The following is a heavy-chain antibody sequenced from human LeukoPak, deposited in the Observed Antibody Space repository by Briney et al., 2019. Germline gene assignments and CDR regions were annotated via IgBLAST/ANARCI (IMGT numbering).Heavy chain of an antibody. J-gene: IGHJ6*04. CDR2: INAGNGNT. Sequence: ASVTVSCTASGYTFTTYAMHWVRQAPGQRLEWMGWINAGNGNTKYSQKFQGRVTITRDTSASTAYMELSSLRSEDTAVYYCAREITMVRGVKYYYYGMDVWGKGTTVTVSS. V-gene: IGHV1-3*01. D-gene: IGHD3-10*01. CDR1: GYTFTTYA. CDR3: AREITMVRGVKYYYYGMDV.